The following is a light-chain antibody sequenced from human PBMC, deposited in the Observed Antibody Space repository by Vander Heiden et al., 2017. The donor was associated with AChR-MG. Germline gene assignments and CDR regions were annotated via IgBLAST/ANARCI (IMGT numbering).Light chain of an antibody. CDR3: CSYAGSATWV. Sequence: QSTLTQPASVSGSPGQSITISCTGTNNDVGTYNLVSWYQHHPGTAPKLMIYEGSKRPSGVSTRFSGSKSENTASLTISGLQAEDEADYYCCSYAGSATWVFGGGTKVTVL. CDR2: EGS. J-gene: IGLJ3*02. CDR1: NNDVGTYNL. V-gene: IGLV2-23*01.